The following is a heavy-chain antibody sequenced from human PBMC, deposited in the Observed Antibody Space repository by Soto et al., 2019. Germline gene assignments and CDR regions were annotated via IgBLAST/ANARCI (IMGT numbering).Heavy chain of an antibody. CDR1: GGTFSSYA. J-gene: IGHJ3*02. CDR2: IIPIFGTA. V-gene: IGHV1-69*12. Sequence: QVQLVQSGAEVKKPGSSVKVSCKASGGTFSSYAISWVRQAPGQGLEWMGGIIPIFGTANYAQKFQGRVTXXAXEXXSTAYMELSSLRSEDTAVYYCARDQTGTAQDAFDIWGQGTMVTVSS. D-gene: IGHD1-1*01. CDR3: ARDQTGTAQDAFDI.